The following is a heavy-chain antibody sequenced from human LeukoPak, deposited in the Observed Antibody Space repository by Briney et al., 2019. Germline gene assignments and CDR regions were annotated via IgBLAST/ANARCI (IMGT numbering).Heavy chain of an antibody. CDR1: GGSFSGYY. CDR2: INHSGST. CDR3: ARTGRITMVRGVIITSLLDP. Sequence: SETLSLTCAVYGGSFSGYYWSWIRQPPGKGLEWIGEINHSGSTNYNPSLKSRVTISVDTSKNQFSLKLSSVTAADTAVYYCARTGRITMVRGVIITSLLDPWGQGTLVTVSS. V-gene: IGHV4-34*01. J-gene: IGHJ5*02. D-gene: IGHD3-10*01.